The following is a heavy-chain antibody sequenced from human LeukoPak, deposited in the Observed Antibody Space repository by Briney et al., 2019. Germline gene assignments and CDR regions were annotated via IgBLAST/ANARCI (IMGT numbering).Heavy chain of an antibody. CDR2: MNPDGSKI. J-gene: IGHJ3*02. Sequence: GGSLRLSCSASGFSFSDSWMSWVRHVPGKGLEWLADMNPDGSKIVYVDSVKGRSTTSRNNAKNSLFLQMDGPRAEDTAVYFCARDPLNGALVIWGQGTLVTVSS. V-gene: IGHV3-7*01. CDR3: ARDPLNGALVI. CDR1: GFSFSDSW.